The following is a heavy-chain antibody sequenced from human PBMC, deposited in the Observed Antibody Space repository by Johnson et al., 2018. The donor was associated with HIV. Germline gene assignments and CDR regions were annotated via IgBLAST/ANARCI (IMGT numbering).Heavy chain of an antibody. CDR2: INWNGGRT. V-gene: IGHV3-20*04. D-gene: IGHD6-13*01. J-gene: IGHJ3*02. Sequence: VQLVESGGGLVQPGGSLRLSCAASGFTFSNCAMSWVRQAPGKGLEWVSTINWNGGRTGYVDSLKGRFTISRDNAKNSLYLQMNNLRAEDTAVYYCARGYLAAAGNGAFDIWGQGTMVTVSS. CDR1: GFTFSNCA. CDR3: ARGYLAAAGNGAFDI.